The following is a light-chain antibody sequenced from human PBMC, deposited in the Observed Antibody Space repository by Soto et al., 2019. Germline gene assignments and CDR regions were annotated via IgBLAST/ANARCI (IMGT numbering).Light chain of an antibody. Sequence: DIVITQCPDSLAVSLGERATINCKSSQSVLYSSNNKNYLAWYQQKPGQPPKLLIYWASTRESGVPDRFSGSGSGTDFTLTISSLQAEDVAVYYCQQYYSTPDTFGQGTK. V-gene: IGKV4-1*01. CDR3: QQYYSTPDT. CDR2: WAS. CDR1: QSVLYSSNNKNY. J-gene: IGKJ2*01.